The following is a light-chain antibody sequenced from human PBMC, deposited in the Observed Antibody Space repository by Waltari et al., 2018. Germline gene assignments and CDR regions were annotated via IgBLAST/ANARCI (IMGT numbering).Light chain of an antibody. CDR1: QTVSNY. CDR3: QQSYSLPPT. V-gene: IGKV1-39*01. Sequence: DIQMTQSPPSLSASVGDRVTISCRASQTVSNYLNCFQQKSGKAPKLLIYAASTLQGGVPPRFTGSGAGTDFTLTITSLQPEDFATYYCQQSYSLPPTFGQGTKVEIK. J-gene: IGKJ1*01. CDR2: AAS.